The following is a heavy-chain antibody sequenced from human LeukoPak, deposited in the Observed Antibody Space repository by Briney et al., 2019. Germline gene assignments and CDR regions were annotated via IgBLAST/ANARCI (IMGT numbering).Heavy chain of an antibody. Sequence: SETLSLTCAVFGTSFSGSYWSWLRRAPGKWPEWIGEINDSGSTNYNPSFKSRVSMSVDTSKNQLSLKLSFVTAADTAVYFCAREGVSVTNFDLWGQGTPVTVSS. V-gene: IGHV4-34*01. CDR1: GTSFSGSY. D-gene: IGHD5/OR15-5a*01. CDR3: AREGVSVTNFDL. CDR2: INDSGST. J-gene: IGHJ4*02.